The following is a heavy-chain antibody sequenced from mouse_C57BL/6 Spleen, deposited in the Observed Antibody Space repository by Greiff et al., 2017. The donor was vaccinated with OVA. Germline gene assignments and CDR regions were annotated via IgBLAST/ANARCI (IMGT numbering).Heavy chain of an antibody. Sequence: VQLQQSGAELVKPGASVKISCKASGYAFSSYWMNWVKQRPGKGLEWIGQIYPGDGDTNYNGKFKGKATMTADKSSSASFMQLSSLTSEDSAVYFCARVGLGGGFAYWGQGTLVTVSA. D-gene: IGHD4-1*01. J-gene: IGHJ3*01. CDR3: ARVGLGGGFAY. CDR1: GYAFSSYW. V-gene: IGHV1-80*01. CDR2: IYPGDGDT.